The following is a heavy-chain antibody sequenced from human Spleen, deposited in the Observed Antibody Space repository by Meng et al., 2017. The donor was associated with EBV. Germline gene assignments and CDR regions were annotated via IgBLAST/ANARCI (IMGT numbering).Heavy chain of an antibody. J-gene: IGHJ4*02. CDR2: IYYSGNT. CDR3: ATWWGKGYY. Sequence: QLQLQESGPGLVKPSXXLFLTSTVTVGSLSSSSYYWGWIRQPPGKGLGWIGTIYYSGNTNYNPSLKSRVTISVDTSKRQFSLNLRSMTAADTAVYYCATWWGKGYYWGQETLGTVSS. V-gene: IGHV4-39*07. D-gene: IGHD2-8*02. CDR1: VGSLSSSSYY.